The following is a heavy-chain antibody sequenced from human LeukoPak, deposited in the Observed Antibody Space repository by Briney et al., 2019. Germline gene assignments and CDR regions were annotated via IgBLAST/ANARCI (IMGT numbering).Heavy chain of an antibody. CDR1: GGSISSNY. CDR3: TRGSGWYYY. D-gene: IGHD6-19*01. Sequence: SETLSVTCRVSGGSISSNYWSWIRQPPGKGLEWIGYVYYSGSTTYNPSLKSRVTISLDTSINQSSLKLNSVTAADTAVYYCTRGSGWYYYWGQGTLVTVSS. V-gene: IGHV4-59*01. J-gene: IGHJ4*02. CDR2: VYYSGST.